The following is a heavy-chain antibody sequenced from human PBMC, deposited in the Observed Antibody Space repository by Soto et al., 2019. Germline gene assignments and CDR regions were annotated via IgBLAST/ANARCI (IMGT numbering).Heavy chain of an antibody. CDR2: TYYRSKWYN. V-gene: IGHV6-1*01. J-gene: IGHJ3*02. Sequence: PSQTLSLTCAISGDSVSSNSAAWNWIRQSPSRGLEWLGRTYYRSKWYNDYAVSVKSRITINPDTSKNQFSLQLNSVTPEDTAVYHCARGLYSSGWYLDAFDIWGQGTMVTVSS. D-gene: IGHD6-19*01. CDR3: ARGLYSSGWYLDAFDI. CDR1: GDSVSSNSAA.